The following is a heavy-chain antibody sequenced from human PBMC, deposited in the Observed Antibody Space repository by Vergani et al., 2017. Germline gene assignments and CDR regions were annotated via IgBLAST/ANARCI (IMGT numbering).Heavy chain of an antibody. CDR1: GFTFSNYW. J-gene: IGHJ4*02. CDR3: VKGKGTFEN. CDR2: INSDGDST. D-gene: IGHD1-7*01. Sequence: VQLVESGGGLVQPGGSLRLSCTASGFTFSNYWMQWVRQAPGKGLMWVSRINSDGDSTSYADSVKGRFTISRDNSKNMVYIQMNSLRPEDTAVYYCVKGKGTFENWGQGTLVTVSS. V-gene: IGHV3-74*01.